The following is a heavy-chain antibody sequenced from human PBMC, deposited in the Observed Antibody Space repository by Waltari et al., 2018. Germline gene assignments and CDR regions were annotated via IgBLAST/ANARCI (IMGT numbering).Heavy chain of an antibody. CDR2: IKQDGSEK. V-gene: IGHV3-7*01. J-gene: IGHJ4*02. CDR1: GFTFSSYW. Sequence: EVQLVESGGGLVQPGGSLRLSGAASGFTFSSYWMSWVRQAPGKGLEWVANIKQDGSEKYYVDSVKGRFTISRDNAKNSLYLQMNSLRAEDTAVYYCARDLRYYYDSSGYGDWGQGTLVTVSS. CDR3: ARDLRYYYDSSGYGD. D-gene: IGHD3-22*01.